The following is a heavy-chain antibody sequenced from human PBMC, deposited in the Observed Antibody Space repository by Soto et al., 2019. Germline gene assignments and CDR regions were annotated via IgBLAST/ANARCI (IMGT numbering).Heavy chain of an antibody. J-gene: IGHJ6*02. CDR3: ARDQAAAGEYYYYYYGMDV. V-gene: IGHV4-4*02. CDR1: GGSISSSNW. D-gene: IGHD6-13*01. CDR2: IYHSGST. Sequence: PSETLSLTXAVSGGSISSSNWWSWVRQPPGKGLEWIGEIYHSGSTNYNPSLKSRVTISVDKSKNQFSLKLSSVTAADTAVYYCARDQAAAGEYYYYYYGMDVWGQGTTVTVSS.